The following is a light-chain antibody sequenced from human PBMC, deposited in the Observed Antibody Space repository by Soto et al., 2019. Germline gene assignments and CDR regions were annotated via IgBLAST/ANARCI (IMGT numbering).Light chain of an antibody. V-gene: IGKV3-15*01. J-gene: IGKJ4*01. CDR3: QHYYNWPPFT. CDR1: QSVSSN. CDR2: GAS. Sequence: EIVMTQSPVTLSVSPGQRATLSCRASQSVSSNLAWYQQKPGQAPSLLIYGASTRATGVPARFSGSGSGTEFTLTISSLQSEDFAVYYCQHYYNWPPFTFGGGTKVDIK.